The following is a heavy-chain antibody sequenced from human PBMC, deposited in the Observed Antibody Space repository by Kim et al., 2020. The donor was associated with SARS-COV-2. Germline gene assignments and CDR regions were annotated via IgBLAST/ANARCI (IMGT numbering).Heavy chain of an antibody. V-gene: IGHV4-59*13. D-gene: IGHD2-15*01. J-gene: IGHJ5*02. CDR1: GGSISSYY. CDR3: ARDRSCSGGSCYNWFDP. Sequence: SETLSLTCTVSGGSISSYYWSWIRQPPGKGLEWIGYIYYSGSTNYNPSLKSRVTISVDTSKNQFSLKLSSVTAADTAVYYCARDRSCSGGSCYNWFDPWG. CDR2: IYYSGST.